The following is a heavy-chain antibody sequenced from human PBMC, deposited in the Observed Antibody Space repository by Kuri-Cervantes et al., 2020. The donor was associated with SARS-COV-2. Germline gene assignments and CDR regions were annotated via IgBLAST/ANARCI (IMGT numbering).Heavy chain of an antibody. Sequence: GGSLRLSCKGSGYSFTSYWIGWVRQMPGKGLEWMGIIYPGDSGTRYSPSFQGQVTISADKSISTAYLQWSSLKASDTAMYYCARPGYSISNEPELDFDYWGQGTLVTVSS. CDR1: GYSFTSYW. CDR2: IYPGDSGT. CDR3: ARPGYSISNEPELDFDY. J-gene: IGHJ4*02. V-gene: IGHV5-51*01. D-gene: IGHD6-13*01.